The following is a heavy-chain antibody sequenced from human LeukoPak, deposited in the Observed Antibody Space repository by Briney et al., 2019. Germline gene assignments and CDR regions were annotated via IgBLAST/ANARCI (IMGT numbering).Heavy chain of an antibody. CDR1: GGSISSYY. CDR3: ASSQRWGYDSSGYSRRDAFDI. Sequence: SETLSLTCTVSGGSISSYYWSWIRQPPGKGLEWIGYMYYSGSTNYNPSLKSRVTISVDTSKNQFSLKLSSVTAADTAVYYCASSQRWGYDSSGYSRRDAFDIWGQGTMVTVSS. J-gene: IGHJ3*02. CDR2: MYYSGST. V-gene: IGHV4-59*01. D-gene: IGHD3-22*01.